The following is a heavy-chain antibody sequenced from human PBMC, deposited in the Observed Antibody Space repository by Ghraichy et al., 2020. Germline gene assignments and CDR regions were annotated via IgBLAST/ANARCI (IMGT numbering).Heavy chain of an antibody. V-gene: IGHV3-23*01. CDR3: AKGWGYVGFDY. D-gene: IGHD5-12*01. J-gene: IGHJ4*02. Sequence: GGSLRLSCAASGFTFSRYAMSWVRPAPGKGLEWVSAISGSGGSTYYADSVKGRFTISRDNSKNTLYLQMNSLRAEDTAVYYCAKGWGYVGFDYWGQGTLVTVSS. CDR1: GFTFSRYA. CDR2: ISGSGGST.